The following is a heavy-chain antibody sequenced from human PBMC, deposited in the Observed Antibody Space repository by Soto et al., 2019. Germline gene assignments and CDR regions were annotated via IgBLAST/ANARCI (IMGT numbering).Heavy chain of an antibody. CDR2: IYYSGST. CDR3: ARVKEWLRFLDYFDY. D-gene: IGHD5-12*01. J-gene: IGHJ4*02. CDR1: GGSISSGDYY. V-gene: IGHV4-30-4*01. Sequence: PSETLSLTCTDSGGSISSGDYYWSWIRQPPGKGLEWIGYIYYSGSTYYNPSLKSRVTISVDTSKNQFSLKLSSVTAADTAVYYCARVKEWLRFLDYFDYWGQGTLVTAPQ.